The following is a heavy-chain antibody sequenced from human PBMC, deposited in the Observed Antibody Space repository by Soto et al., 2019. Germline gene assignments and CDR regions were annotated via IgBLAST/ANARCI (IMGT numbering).Heavy chain of an antibody. J-gene: IGHJ4*02. CDR2: ILSLESHK. CDR3: ATDLKETSDRLSFNS. V-gene: IGHV3-11*01. CDR1: GFNFSDYY. Sequence: QVQLVESGGMSVRPGGSLRLSCSGSGFNFSDYYMNWIRQTPVRGLEWVSSILSLESHKYYAASVMGRFSISRDNTQKYQSQHTNNLRAQNPAIYFSATDLKETSDRLSFNSWRRGTPVTVSS. D-gene: IGHD6-19*01.